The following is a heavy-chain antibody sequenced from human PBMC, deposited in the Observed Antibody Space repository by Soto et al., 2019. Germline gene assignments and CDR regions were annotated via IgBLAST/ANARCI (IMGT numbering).Heavy chain of an antibody. CDR2: ISSSGSSK. CDR3: ARKYCSSTSCLLDY. Sequence: WGSLLLSCAASVFTFSSYEMRWVRQAPGKGLEWVSYISSSGSSKYYADSVKGRFTISRDNAKNSLYLQMNSLRAEDMAVYYCARKYCSSTSCLLDYWGQGTLVTVSS. CDR1: VFTFSSYE. J-gene: IGHJ4*02. V-gene: IGHV3-48*03. D-gene: IGHD2-2*01.